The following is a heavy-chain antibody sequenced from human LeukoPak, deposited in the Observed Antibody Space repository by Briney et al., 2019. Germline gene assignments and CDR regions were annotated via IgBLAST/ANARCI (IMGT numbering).Heavy chain of an antibody. CDR2: ISGSGGST. CDR1: GFTFSSYA. CDR3: ANRWGEMATIFDY. V-gene: IGHV3-23*01. J-gene: IGHJ4*02. D-gene: IGHD5-24*01. Sequence: GGALRLSCAASGFTFSSYAMSWVRQAPGKGLEWVSAISGSGGSTYYADSVKGRFTISRDNSKNTLYLQMNSLRAEDTAVYYCANRWGEMATIFDYWGQGTLVTVSS.